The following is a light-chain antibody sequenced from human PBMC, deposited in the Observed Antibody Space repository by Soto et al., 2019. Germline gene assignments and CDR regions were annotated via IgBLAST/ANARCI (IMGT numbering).Light chain of an antibody. V-gene: IGLV4-69*01. CDR3: QTWDTGARVV. J-gene: IGLJ2*01. CDR1: SGHSSYA. CDR2: LSSDGSH. Sequence: QPVLTQSPSASASLGASVKLTCTLSSGHSSYAIAWHPQQPEKGPRYLMKLSSDGSHSKGDGIPDRFSGSSSGAERYLTISSRQSEDEADYYCQTWDTGARVVFGGGTQLTVL.